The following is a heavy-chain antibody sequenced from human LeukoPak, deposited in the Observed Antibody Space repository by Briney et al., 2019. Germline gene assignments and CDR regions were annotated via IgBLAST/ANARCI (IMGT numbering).Heavy chain of an antibody. D-gene: IGHD2-2*01. CDR2: MNPNSGNT. Sequence: ASVKVSCNASGYTFTSYDINWVRQATGQGLEWMGWMNPNSGNTGYAQKFQGRVTMTRNTSISTAYMELSSLRSEDTAVYYCARGLRSKYCSSTSCRKNNWFDPWGQGTLVTVSS. V-gene: IGHV1-8*01. CDR3: ARGLRSKYCSSTSCRKNNWFDP. CDR1: GYTFTSYD. J-gene: IGHJ5*02.